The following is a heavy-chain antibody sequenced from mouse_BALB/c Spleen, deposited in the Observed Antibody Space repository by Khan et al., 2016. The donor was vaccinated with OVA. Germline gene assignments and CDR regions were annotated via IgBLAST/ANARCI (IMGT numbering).Heavy chain of an antibody. D-gene: IGHD2-1*01. CDR1: GFSITSHG. Sequence: QMQLEESGPGLVAPSQSLSITCTVTGFSITSHGVSWVRQPPGKGMEWLGVIWGDGSTNYHSALISRLSISKDNSQSQVFLQLNSLQTDETAQYYCSMLSHGNFFYYVMNYGGQGTPVTVSS. J-gene: IGHJ4*01. V-gene: IGHV2-3*01. CDR2: IWGDGST. CDR3: SMLSHGNFFYYVMNY.